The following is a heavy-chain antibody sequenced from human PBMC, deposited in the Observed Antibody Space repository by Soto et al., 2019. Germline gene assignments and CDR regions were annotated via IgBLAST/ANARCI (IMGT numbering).Heavy chain of an antibody. CDR2: ISYDGSNK. CDR3: ARDRVLRYFDETPYGMDV. Sequence: GGSLRLSCAASGFTFSSYGMHWVRQAPGKGLEWVAVISYDGSNKYYADSVKGRFTISRDNSKNTLYLQMNSLRAEDTAVYYCARDRVLRYFDETPYGMDVWGQGTTVTVSS. V-gene: IGHV3-30*03. CDR1: GFTFSSYG. D-gene: IGHD3-9*01. J-gene: IGHJ6*02.